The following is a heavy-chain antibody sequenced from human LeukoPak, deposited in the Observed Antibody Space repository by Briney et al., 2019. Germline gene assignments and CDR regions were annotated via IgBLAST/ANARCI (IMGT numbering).Heavy chain of an antibody. V-gene: IGHV4-59*08. D-gene: IGHD6-19*01. Sequence: SETLSLTCTVSGGSISSYYWSWIRQPPGKGLEWIGYMYDSGSTNYNPSLKSRVTISVDTSKNQFSLKLRSVTAADTAVYYCARHSGQTGGALGIWGQGTMVTVSS. J-gene: IGHJ3*02. CDR2: MYDSGST. CDR1: GGSISSYY. CDR3: ARHSGQTGGALGI.